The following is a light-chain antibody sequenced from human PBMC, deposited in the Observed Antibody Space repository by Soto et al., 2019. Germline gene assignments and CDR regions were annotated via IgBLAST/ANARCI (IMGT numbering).Light chain of an antibody. CDR1: SREVGGYNY. J-gene: IGLJ1*01. Sequence: SALTQPASLSGSPGQSITISFTGTSREVGGYNYVSWYQHHPGKASKLLIYDVSNRPSGVSNRFSGSKSGNTASLTISGLQPEDEADYYCCSYTTSNTRQIVFGTGTKVTVL. V-gene: IGLV2-14*03. CDR3: CSYTTSNTRQIV. CDR2: DVS.